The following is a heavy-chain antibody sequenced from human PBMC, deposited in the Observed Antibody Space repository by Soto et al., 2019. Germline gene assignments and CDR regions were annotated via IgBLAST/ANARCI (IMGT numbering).Heavy chain of an antibody. D-gene: IGHD2-2*02. CDR2: IYSGSST. J-gene: IGHJ4*02. CDR1: GFTVTSNY. Sequence: EVQLVESGGGLVQPGGSLRLSCAASGFTVTSNYMSWVRQAPGKGLEWVSVIYSGSSTYYADSVKGRFTISRHNSQNTLXXQMNSLRAEDMGVYYCARGEGYCSSTSGHRYYFDYWGQGTLVTVSS. CDR3: ARGEGYCSSTSGHRYYFDY. V-gene: IGHV3-53*04.